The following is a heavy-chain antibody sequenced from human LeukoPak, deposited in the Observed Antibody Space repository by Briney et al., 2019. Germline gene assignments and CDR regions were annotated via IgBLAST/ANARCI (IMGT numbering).Heavy chain of an antibody. CDR2: IKSKAAGGTT. CDR1: GFTFSNAW. J-gene: IGHJ4*02. CDR3: TTGGDNCGYSLHY. Sequence: GGSLRLSCAGSGFTFSNAWVSWVRQAPGKGLEWVGRIKSKAAGGTTDYAAPVKGRFTISRDDSKNTLELQMDGLKTEDTAVYYCTTGGDNCGYSLHYWGQGTLVTVSS. V-gene: IGHV3-15*01. D-gene: IGHD3-22*01.